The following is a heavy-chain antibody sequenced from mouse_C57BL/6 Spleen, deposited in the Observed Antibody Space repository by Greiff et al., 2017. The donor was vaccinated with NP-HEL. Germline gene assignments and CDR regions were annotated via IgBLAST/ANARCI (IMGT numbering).Heavy chain of an antibody. J-gene: IGHJ2*01. CDR3: VRQDYGSSYFDH. Sequence: EVKLMESGGGLVQPKGSLKLSCAASGFSFNTYAMNWVRQAPGKGLEWVARIRSKSNNYATYYADSVKDRFTISRDDSESMLYLQMNNLKTEDTAMYYCVRQDYGSSYFDHWGQGTTRTVSS. V-gene: IGHV10-1*01. CDR2: IRSKSNNYAT. D-gene: IGHD1-1*01. CDR1: GFSFNTYA.